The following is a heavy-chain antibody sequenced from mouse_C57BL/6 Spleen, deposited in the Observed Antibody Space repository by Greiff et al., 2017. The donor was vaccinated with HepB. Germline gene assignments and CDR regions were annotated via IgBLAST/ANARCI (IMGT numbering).Heavy chain of an antibody. CDR3: TRRAVVARYFDV. Sequence: VQVVESGAELVRPGASVTLSCKASGYTFTDYEMHWVKQTPVHGLEWIGAIDPETGGTAYNQKFKGKAIMTADKSSSTAYMELRSLTSEDSAVYYCTRRAVVARYFDVWGTGTTVTVSS. V-gene: IGHV1-15*01. CDR2: IDPETGGT. D-gene: IGHD1-1*01. J-gene: IGHJ1*03. CDR1: GYTFTDYE.